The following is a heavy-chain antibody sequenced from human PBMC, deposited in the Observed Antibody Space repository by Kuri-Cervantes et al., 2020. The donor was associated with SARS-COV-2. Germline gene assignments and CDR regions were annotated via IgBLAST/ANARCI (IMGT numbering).Heavy chain of an antibody. V-gene: IGHV3-64D*08. CDR3: VKVSRGSPEYY. Sequence: GESLKISCSTSGFTFSNYAMHWVREAPGGGLEYVSAISSNGGGTYYADSVKGRFTISRDNPKNTLFLQMSSLRTEDTSIYYCVKVSRGSPEYYWGQGILVTVSS. CDR2: ISSNGGGT. D-gene: IGHD1-26*01. J-gene: IGHJ4*02. CDR1: GFTFSNYA.